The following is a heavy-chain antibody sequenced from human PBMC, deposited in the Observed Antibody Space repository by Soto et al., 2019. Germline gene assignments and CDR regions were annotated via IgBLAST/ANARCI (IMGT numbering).Heavy chain of an antibody. D-gene: IGHD2-15*01. CDR1: GFTFNNYI. CDR3: ARTGYCSGGSCHRWFDP. J-gene: IGHJ5*02. V-gene: IGHV3-21*01. Sequence: GGSLRLSCAASGFTFNNYIMNWVRQAPGKGLEWVSSISTSSTYIYYADSVKGRFTISRDNAKNSLYLQMNSLRAEDTAVYYCARTGYCSGGSCHRWFDPWGQGTLVTVSS. CDR2: ISTSSTYI.